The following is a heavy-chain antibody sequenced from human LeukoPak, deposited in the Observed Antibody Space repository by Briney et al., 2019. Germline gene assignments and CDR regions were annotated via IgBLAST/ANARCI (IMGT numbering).Heavy chain of an antibody. J-gene: IGHJ4*02. CDR3: ARYQPPEENVVVVAATESQTFDY. Sequence: SQTLSLTCTVSGGSFSSGDYYWGWGRQPPGRGLEWVGYIYYSGSTYYNPSLKSRVTISVDTSKNQFSLKLSSVTAADTAVYYCARYQPPEENVVVVAATESQTFDYWGQGTLVTVSS. CDR2: IYYSGST. V-gene: IGHV4-30-4*01. CDR1: GGSFSSGDYY. D-gene: IGHD2-15*01.